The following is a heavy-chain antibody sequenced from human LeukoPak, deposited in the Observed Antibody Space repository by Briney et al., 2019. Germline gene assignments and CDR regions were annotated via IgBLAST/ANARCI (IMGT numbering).Heavy chain of an antibody. CDR3: ARAFLPIPGLANCFDP. CDR1: GYTFTNYA. J-gene: IGHJ5*02. V-gene: IGHV1-2*02. CDR2: INPNSGGT. Sequence: ASVKVSCKASGYTFTNYAISWVRQAPGQGLEWMGWINPNSGGTNYAQKFQGRVTMTRDTSISTAYMELSSLRSEDTAVYYCARAFLPIPGLANCFDPWGQGTLVTVSS.